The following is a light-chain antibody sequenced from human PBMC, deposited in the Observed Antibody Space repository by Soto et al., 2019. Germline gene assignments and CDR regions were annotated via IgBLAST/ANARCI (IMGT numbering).Light chain of an antibody. CDR1: QSFTTSQ. Sequence: ELVLTQSPGTLSLSPGARATLFCRASQSFTTSQLAWYQQKPGQAPRVLIFGASSRATGIPDRFSGSGSGTDFTLTISRLEPEDSAVYYCQQSGRPFGQGTKVDIK. CDR3: QQSGRP. V-gene: IGKV3-20*01. CDR2: GAS. J-gene: IGKJ1*01.